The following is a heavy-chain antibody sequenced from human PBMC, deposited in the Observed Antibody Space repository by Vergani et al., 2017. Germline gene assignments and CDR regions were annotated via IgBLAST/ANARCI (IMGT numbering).Heavy chain of an antibody. CDR2: IYYSGST. J-gene: IGHJ6*03. CDR1: GGSISSGGYY. CDR3: ARQASIVVVPAAVRRNYYYYYMDV. Sequence: QVQLQQWGAGLLKPSQTLSLTCTVSGGSISSGGYYWSWIRQHPGKGLEWIGYIYYSGSTYYNPSLKSRVTISVDTSKNQFSLKLSAVTAADTAVYYCARQASIVVVPAAVRRNYYYYYMDVWGKGTTVTVSS. D-gene: IGHD2-2*01. V-gene: IGHV4-31*03.